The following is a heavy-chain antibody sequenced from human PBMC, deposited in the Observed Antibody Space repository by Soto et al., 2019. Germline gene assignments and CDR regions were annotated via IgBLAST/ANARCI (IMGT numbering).Heavy chain of an antibody. CDR2: IHSSGST. V-gene: IGHV4-31*03. CDR3: ACSWTATAGWANWFDR. D-gene: IGHD6-25*01. CDR1: GGSISGEGYY. Sequence: QVQLQESGPGLVEASQTLALTCTVSGGSISGEGYYWSWIRQYSGRGLEWIGYIHSSGSTYSNPSLKSRVTISVDTSKTQVFLKLTFVTAADTAVYYCACSWTATAGWANWFDRCGQGTLVTVSS. J-gene: IGHJ5*02.